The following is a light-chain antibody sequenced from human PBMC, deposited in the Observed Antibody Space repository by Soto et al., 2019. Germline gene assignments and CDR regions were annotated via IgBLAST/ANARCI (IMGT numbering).Light chain of an antibody. CDR2: ANI. Sequence: QSVLTQPPSVSGAPGQRVTISCTGSSSNIGAGYDVHWYQQLPGTAPKLLIYANINRPAGVPDRFSGSKSGTSASLAITGLQAEDEADYYCSSYTTSTSFILFGGGTKLTVL. J-gene: IGLJ2*01. V-gene: IGLV1-40*01. CDR3: SSYTTSTSFIL. CDR1: SSNIGAGYD.